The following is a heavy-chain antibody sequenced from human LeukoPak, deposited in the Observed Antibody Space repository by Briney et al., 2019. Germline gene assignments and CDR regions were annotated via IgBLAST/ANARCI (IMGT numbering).Heavy chain of an antibody. Sequence: SETLSLTCTVSGGSISSYYWSWIRQPPGKGLEWIGYIYYSGSTNYNPSLKSRVTISVDTSKNQFSLKLSSVTAADTAVYYCARHGDYYDSSVSSQIDYWGQGTLVTASS. D-gene: IGHD3-22*01. CDR3: ARHGDYYDSSVSSQIDY. CDR2: IYYSGST. J-gene: IGHJ4*02. CDR1: GGSISSYY. V-gene: IGHV4-59*08.